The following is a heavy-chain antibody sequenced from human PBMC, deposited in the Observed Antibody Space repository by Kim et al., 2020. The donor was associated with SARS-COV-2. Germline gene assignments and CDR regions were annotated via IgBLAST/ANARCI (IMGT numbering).Heavy chain of an antibody. Sequence: GGSLRLSCAASGFTFSDYYMSWIRQAPGKGLEWVSYISSSSSYTNYADSVKGRFTISRDNAKNSLYLQMNSLRAEDTAVYYCARGPGYSRVRGFDLWGRGTLVTVSS. J-gene: IGHJ2*01. CDR1: GFTFSDYY. D-gene: IGHD6-13*01. V-gene: IGHV3-11*05. CDR3: ARGPGYSRVRGFDL. CDR2: ISSSSSYT.